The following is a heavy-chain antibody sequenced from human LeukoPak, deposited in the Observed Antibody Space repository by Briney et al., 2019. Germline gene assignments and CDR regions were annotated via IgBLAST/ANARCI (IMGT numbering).Heavy chain of an antibody. V-gene: IGHV4-4*07. J-gene: IGHJ6*02. CDR2: IYTSGST. Sequence: TSETLSLTCTVSGGSISSYYWSWIRQPAGKGLEWIGRIYTSGSTNYNPSLKSRVTMSADTSKNQFSLKLSSVTAADTAVYYCARDTLFVSGYSSSWYGMDVWGQGTTVTVSS. CDR3: ARDTLFVSGYSSSWYGMDV. CDR1: GGSISSYY. D-gene: IGHD6-13*01.